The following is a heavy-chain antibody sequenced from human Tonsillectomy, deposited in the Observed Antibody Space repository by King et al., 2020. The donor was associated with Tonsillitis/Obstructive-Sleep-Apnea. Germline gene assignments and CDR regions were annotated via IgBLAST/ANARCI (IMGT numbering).Heavy chain of an antibody. Sequence: TLKESGPTLVRPTQTLTLTCTFSGFSLSTSGVGVGWIRQPPGKALEWLAVIYWDGDKRYSPSLKSRLTITKDNSKNQVVLTMTNMDPVDTATYYGAHSPVGYYYYYRDVWGKGTTVTVSS. J-gene: IGHJ6*03. CDR2: IYWDGDK. CDR1: GFSLSTSGVG. V-gene: IGHV2-5*02. CDR3: AHSPVGYYYYYRDV. D-gene: IGHD1-26*01.